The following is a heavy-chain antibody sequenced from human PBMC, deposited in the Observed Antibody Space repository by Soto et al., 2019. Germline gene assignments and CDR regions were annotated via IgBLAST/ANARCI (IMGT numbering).Heavy chain of an antibody. CDR1: GGSISSGY. Sequence: QLQLQESGPGLVQPSETLSLTCTVSGGSISSGYWSWVRQPPGKGLEMIGYIYYGEIINYNPSLKSRVIISLDTSTNQFSLSLNSVTASDTAGYYCARAYYDASGYGLDPWGQGTPVTVSS. CDR2: IYYGEII. CDR3: ARAYYDASGYGLDP. V-gene: IGHV4-59*01. D-gene: IGHD3-22*01. J-gene: IGHJ5*02.